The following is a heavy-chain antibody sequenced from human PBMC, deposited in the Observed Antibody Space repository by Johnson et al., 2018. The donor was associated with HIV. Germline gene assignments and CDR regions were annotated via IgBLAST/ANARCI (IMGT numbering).Heavy chain of an antibody. CDR3: ATGENLKWELRFVDAFDI. V-gene: IGHV3-48*04. D-gene: IGHD1-26*01. Sequence: VQLVESGGGLIQPGGSLRLSCAASAFSFSNYPMHWVRQAPGKGLEWVSYISSSGTTIYYADSVKGRFTISRDNAKNSLYLQMNSLRAEDTALYYCATGENLKWELRFVDAFDIWGQGTMVTVSS. J-gene: IGHJ3*02. CDR1: AFSFSNYP. CDR2: ISSSGTTI.